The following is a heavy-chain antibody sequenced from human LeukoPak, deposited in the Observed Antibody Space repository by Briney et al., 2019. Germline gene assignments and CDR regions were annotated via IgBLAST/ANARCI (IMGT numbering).Heavy chain of an antibody. J-gene: IGHJ4*02. CDR2: IYSGGST. CDR1: GFTVSSNY. Sequence: PGGSLRLSCAASGFTVSSNYMSWVRQAPGKGLEWVSVIYSGGSTYYADSVKGRFTISRDNSKNTLYLQMNSLRAEDTAVYYCARDYLNGYFDYWGQGTLVTVSS. CDR3: ARDYLNGYFDY. V-gene: IGHV3-66*01.